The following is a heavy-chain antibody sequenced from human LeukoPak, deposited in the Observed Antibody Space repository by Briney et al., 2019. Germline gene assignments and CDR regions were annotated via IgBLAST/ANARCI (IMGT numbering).Heavy chain of an antibody. CDR3: ARVRGGSYEFWFDP. V-gene: IGHV4-59*01. CDR2: IYYSGST. Sequence: PSETLSLTCTVSGGSISSYYWSWIRQPPGKGLEWIGYIYYSGSTNYNPSLKSRVTISVDTSKNQFSLKLSSATAADTAVYYCARVRGGSYEFWFDPWGQGTLVTVSS. J-gene: IGHJ5*02. CDR1: GGSISSYY. D-gene: IGHD1-26*01.